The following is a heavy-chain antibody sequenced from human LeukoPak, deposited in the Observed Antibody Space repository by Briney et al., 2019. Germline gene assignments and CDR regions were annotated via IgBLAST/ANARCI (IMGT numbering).Heavy chain of an antibody. D-gene: IGHD1-26*01. CDR3: STSLVGGIDY. CDR2: IRSRANSYAT. V-gene: IGHV3-73*01. Sequence: GGSLRLSCAASGFTFSNAWMSWVRQASGTGLEWVGLIRSRANSYATTYGASVKGRFTISRDDSKNTAYLQMNSLKTEDTAVYYCSTSLVGGIDYWGQGTLVTVSS. J-gene: IGHJ4*02. CDR1: GFTFSNAW.